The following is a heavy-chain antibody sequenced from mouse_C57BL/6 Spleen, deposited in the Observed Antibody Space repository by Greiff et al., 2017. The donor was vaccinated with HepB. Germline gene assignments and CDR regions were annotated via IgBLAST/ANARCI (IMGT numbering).Heavy chain of an antibody. J-gene: IGHJ1*03. CDR2: ISGGGGNT. CDR3: ARGYGNYWYFDV. V-gene: IGHV5-9*01. D-gene: IGHD2-1*01. CDR1: GFTFSSYT. Sequence: EVQWVESGGGLVKPGGSLKLSCAASGFTFSSYTMSWVRQTPEKRLEWVATISGGGGNTYYPDSVKGRFTISRDNAKNTLYLQMSSLRSEDTALYYCARGYGNYWYFDVWGTGTTVTVSS.